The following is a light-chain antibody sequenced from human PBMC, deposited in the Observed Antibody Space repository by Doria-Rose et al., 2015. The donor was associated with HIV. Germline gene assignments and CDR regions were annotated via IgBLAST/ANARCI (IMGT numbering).Light chain of an antibody. CDR2: QAS. CDR1: QSISSW. J-gene: IGKJ4*01. CDR3: QQYDSFSLT. Sequence: TQSPSTLSASVGDRVTITCRASQSISSWLAWYQQKPGRAPELLIYQASTLESGVPSKFSGSGSGTELTLTISSLQPDDFATYFCQQYDSFSLTFGGGTRVEIK. V-gene: IGKV1-5*03.